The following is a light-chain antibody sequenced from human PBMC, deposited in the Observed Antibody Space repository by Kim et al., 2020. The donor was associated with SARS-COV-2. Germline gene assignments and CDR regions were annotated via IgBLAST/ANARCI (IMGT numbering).Light chain of an antibody. CDR1: QGISRY. CDR3: QQLDDYPRT. V-gene: IGKV1-9*01. CDR2: AAS. Sequence: ASGGDRVTITCRASQGISRYLAWYQQTPGKAPKLLIYAASTLQTGVPSRFSGSGSGTEFTLTINTLQPEDFATYYCQQLDDYPRTFGGGTKVDIK. J-gene: IGKJ4*01.